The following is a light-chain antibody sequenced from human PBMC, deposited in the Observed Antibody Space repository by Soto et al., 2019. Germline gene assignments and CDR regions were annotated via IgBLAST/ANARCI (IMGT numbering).Light chain of an antibody. Sequence: ETVMTQSPGTLSLSPGDRATLSCRASQSVSSNLAWFQQKPGQAPRLLINGASTRATGIPARFSGSGSDTEFTLTISSLQSEDFAVYYCQQYNNWLWTFGQGTKVDIK. J-gene: IGKJ1*01. CDR3: QQYNNWLWT. CDR1: QSVSSN. CDR2: GAS. V-gene: IGKV3-15*01.